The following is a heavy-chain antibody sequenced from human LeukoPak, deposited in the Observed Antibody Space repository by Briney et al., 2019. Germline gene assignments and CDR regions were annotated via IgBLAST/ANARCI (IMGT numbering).Heavy chain of an antibody. CDR3: AKEERGTGTFDY. Sequence: GGSLRLSCAASGFTFDDYAMHWVRQAPGKGLEWVSGISWNSGSIGYADSVKGRFTISRGNAKNSLYLQMNSLRAEDMALYYCAKEERGTGTFDYWGQGTLVTVSS. CDR2: ISWNSGSI. J-gene: IGHJ4*02. CDR1: GFTFDDYA. V-gene: IGHV3-9*03. D-gene: IGHD1-1*01.